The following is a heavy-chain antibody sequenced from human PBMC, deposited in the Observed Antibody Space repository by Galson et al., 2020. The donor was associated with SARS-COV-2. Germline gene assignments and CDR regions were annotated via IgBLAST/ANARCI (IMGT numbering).Heavy chain of an antibody. CDR2: IWYDGSNK. V-gene: IGHV3-33*06. CDR1: GFTFSSYG. Sequence: GGSLRLSCAASGFTFSSYGMHWVRQAPGKGLEWVAVIWYDGSNKYYADSVKGRFTISRDNSKNTLYLQMNSLRAEDTAVYYCAKGAHGMDVCGQGTTVTVSS. J-gene: IGHJ6*02. CDR3: AKGAHGMDV.